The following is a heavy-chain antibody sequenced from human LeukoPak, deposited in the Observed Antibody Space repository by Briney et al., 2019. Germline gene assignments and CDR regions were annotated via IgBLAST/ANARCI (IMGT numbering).Heavy chain of an antibody. CDR2: INHSGST. J-gene: IGHJ5*02. D-gene: IGHD2-8*01. V-gene: IGHV4-34*01. CDR3: ARGGDCTNGLSHNCFHP. CDR1: GGSFSGYY. Sequence: SETLSLTCAVYGGSFSGYYWSWIRQPPGKGLEWIGEINHSGSTNYNPSLTSRVTISVDTSKNQFSLKLSSVTPADTAVYYCARGGDCTNGLSHNCFHPWGQGTLVTVSS.